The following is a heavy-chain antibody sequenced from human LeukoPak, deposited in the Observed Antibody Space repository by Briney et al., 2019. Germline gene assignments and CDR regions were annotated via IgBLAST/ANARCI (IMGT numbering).Heavy chain of an antibody. CDR3: ARDPYSGSYGNYYYYFMDV. Sequence: GGSLRLSCAASGFIFSSYGMHWVRQAPGKGLEWVAFIRYDGSDKFYADSVKGRFTISRDNSKNTLYLQMNSLRAEDTAVYYCARDPYSGSYGNYYYYFMDVWGKGTTVTISS. J-gene: IGHJ6*03. CDR1: GFIFSSYG. CDR2: IRYDGSDK. V-gene: IGHV3-30*02. D-gene: IGHD1-26*01.